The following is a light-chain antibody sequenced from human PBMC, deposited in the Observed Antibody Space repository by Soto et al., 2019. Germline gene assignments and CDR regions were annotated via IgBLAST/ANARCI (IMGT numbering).Light chain of an antibody. CDR1: QSVLYSSNNKNY. V-gene: IGKV4-1*01. CDR2: WAS. CDR3: QQNYRTPYT. Sequence: DIVLTQSPDSLAVSLGERATINCKSSQSVLYSSNNKNYLAWYQQKPGQPPKLLIYWASTRESGVPHRFSGRGSGTDFPLTISRLQAEDVAVYYWQQNYRTPYTFGQGTKLEIK. J-gene: IGKJ2*01.